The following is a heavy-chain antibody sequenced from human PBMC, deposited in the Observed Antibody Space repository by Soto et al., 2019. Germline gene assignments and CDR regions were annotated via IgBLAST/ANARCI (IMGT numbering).Heavy chain of an antibody. V-gene: IGHV3-30*18. CDR1: GFSFSSYG. D-gene: IGHD2-8*01. CDR3: AKNPERGKYYFGV. Sequence: QVHLVGSGGGVVQPGRSLRLSCAASGFSFSSYGMHWVRQTPDKGLEWVAAISSGASEKYYSDSVRGRFTISRDNSKNTLFLEINRRIDEETAMYYCAKNPERGKYYFGVWGRGTQVTVSS. J-gene: IGHJ2*01. CDR2: ISSGASEK.